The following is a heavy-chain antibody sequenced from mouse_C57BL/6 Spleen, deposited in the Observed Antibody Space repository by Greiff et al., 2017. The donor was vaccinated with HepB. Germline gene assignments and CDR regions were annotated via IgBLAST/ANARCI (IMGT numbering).Heavy chain of an antibody. CDR3: AREGNGNSFAY. D-gene: IGHD2-1*01. J-gene: IGHJ3*01. Sequence: EVQLVESEGGLVQPGSSMKLSCTASGFTFSDYYMAWVRQVPEKGLEWVANINYDGSSTYYLDSLKSRFIISRDNAKNILYLQMSSLKSEDTATYYCAREGNGNSFAYWGQGTLVTVSA. CDR2: INYDGSST. V-gene: IGHV5-16*01. CDR1: GFTFSDYY.